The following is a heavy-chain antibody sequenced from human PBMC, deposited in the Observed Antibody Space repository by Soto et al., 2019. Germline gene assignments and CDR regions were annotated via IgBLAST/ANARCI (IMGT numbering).Heavy chain of an antibody. D-gene: IGHD6-25*01. CDR1: GGSLSSSY. CDR3: GSVRPSGYVLS. J-gene: IGHJ5*02. V-gene: IGHV4-59*01. CDR2: VYFSGNT. Sequence: PSETLSLTCTVSGGSLSSSYWTWIRQSPGKGLEWIGYVYFSGNTNYNPSLKSRVTISIDTSKNQFSLRLASVTAADTAFYYCGSVRPSGYVLSWGQGTLVTVSS.